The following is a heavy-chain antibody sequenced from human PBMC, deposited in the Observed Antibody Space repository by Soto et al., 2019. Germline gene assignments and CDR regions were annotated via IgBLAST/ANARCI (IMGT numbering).Heavy chain of an antibody. Sequence: EVQLVESGGGLVQPGGSLRLSCAASGFTFSRSWMSWVRQAPGEGLEWVAIIKEDGSQSYFADSVKGRFTISRDNAKNSLYLQMNSLRTEDTGVYYYARGGWDKDWGQGTLVTVSS. CDR3: ARGGWDKD. J-gene: IGHJ1*01. CDR1: GFTFSRSW. D-gene: IGHD1-26*01. V-gene: IGHV3-7*03. CDR2: IKEDGSQS.